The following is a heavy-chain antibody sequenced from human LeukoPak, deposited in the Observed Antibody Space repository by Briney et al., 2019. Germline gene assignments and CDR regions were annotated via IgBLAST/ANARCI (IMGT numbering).Heavy chain of an antibody. J-gene: IGHJ4*02. CDR3: ARGRRYSGYENYFDY. CDR2: IKQDGSDK. Sequence: GGSLRLSCAASGFTFSSYWMSWDRQAPGKGLEWVANIKQDGSDKYYVDSVKGRFTISRDNAKNSLYLQMNSLRGEDTAVYYCARGRRYSGYENYFDYWGQGTLVTVSS. D-gene: IGHD5-12*01. V-gene: IGHV3-7*03. CDR1: GFTFSSYW.